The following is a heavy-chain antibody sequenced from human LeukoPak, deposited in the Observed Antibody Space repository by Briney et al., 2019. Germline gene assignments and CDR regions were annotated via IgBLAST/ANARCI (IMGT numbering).Heavy chain of an antibody. CDR1: GYTFTSYY. V-gene: IGHV1-46*01. D-gene: IGHD3-10*01. CDR3: ARMGYGSGSQVH. Sequence: ASVKVSCKASGYTFTSYYMHWVRQAPGQGLAWMGIVNPSGGSTSYAQNFQGRVTMTRDTSISTAYMELSRLRSDDTAVYYCARMGYGSGSQVHWGQGTLVTVSS. CDR2: VNPSGGST. J-gene: IGHJ4*02.